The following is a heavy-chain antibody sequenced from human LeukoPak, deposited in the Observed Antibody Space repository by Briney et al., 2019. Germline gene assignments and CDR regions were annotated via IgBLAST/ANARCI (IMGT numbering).Heavy chain of an antibody. CDR3: ARGPTISETGYFDY. V-gene: IGHV4-34*01. J-gene: IGHJ4*03. D-gene: IGHD1-1*01. CDR1: GGSFSSYY. CDR2: INHRGDT. Sequence: SETLSLTCAVYGGSFSSYYRSWIRQSPGKGLEWIAEINHRGDTNYNPSVKSRDTISVDTSKNQFSLKVTSLTAADTAVYYCARGPTISETGYFDYWGQGTLVTVSS.